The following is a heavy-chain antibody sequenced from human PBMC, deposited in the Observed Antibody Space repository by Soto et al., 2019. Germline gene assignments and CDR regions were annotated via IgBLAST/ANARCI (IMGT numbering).Heavy chain of an antibody. J-gene: IGHJ6*02. CDR3: ARHPPWSIAAGYYYGMDV. CDR2: INPNSGGT. D-gene: IGHD6-6*01. V-gene: IGHV1-2*04. Sequence: QVQLVQSGAEVKKPGASVKVSCKASGYTFTGYYMHWVRQAPGQGLEWMGWINPNSGGTNYAQKFQGWVTMTRDTSISTAYMVLSRLRSDDTAVYYCARHPPWSIAAGYYYGMDVWGQGTTVTVSS. CDR1: GYTFTGYY.